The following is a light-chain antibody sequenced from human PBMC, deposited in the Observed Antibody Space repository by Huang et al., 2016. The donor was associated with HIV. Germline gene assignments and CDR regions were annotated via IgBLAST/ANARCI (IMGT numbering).Light chain of an antibody. CDR3: QQYGSPPFT. CDR1: QSITSSY. J-gene: IGKJ3*01. CDR2: GAY. Sequence: EIVLTQSPGTLSLSPGERASLSCRASQSITSSYLAWYLQKPGQAPTLLIQGAYTRATDIPDRVSGRGSGTDVTRTISRLEPEDFAVYYCQQYGSPPFTFGPGTKVDIK. V-gene: IGKV3-20*01.